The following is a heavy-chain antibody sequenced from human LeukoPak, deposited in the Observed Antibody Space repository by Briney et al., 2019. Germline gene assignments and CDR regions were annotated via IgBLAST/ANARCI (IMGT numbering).Heavy chain of an antibody. V-gene: IGHV1-69*13. CDR1: GGTFSSYA. J-gene: IGHJ3*02. Sequence: SVKVSCKASGGTFSSYAISWVRQAPGQGLKWMGGIIPIFGTANYAQKFQGRVTITADESTSTAYMELSSLRSEDTAVYYCARLMSIAVPSDAFDIWGQGTMVTVSS. CDR3: ARLMSIAVPSDAFDI. CDR2: IIPIFGTA. D-gene: IGHD6-6*01.